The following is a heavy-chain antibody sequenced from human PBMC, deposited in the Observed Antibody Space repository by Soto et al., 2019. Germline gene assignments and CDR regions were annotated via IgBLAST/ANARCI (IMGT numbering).Heavy chain of an antibody. V-gene: IGHV4-39*07. Sequence: SETLSLTCTVSGGSISSSSYYWGWIRQPPGKGLEWIGSIYYSGSTYYNPSLKSRVTISVDTSKNQFSLKLSSVTAADTAVYYCARDLRSSRAAAGPEPYYYYYGMDVWGQGTTVTVSS. CDR1: GGSISSSSYY. CDR2: IYYSGST. CDR3: ARDLRSSRAAAGPEPYYYYYGMDV. D-gene: IGHD6-13*01. J-gene: IGHJ6*02.